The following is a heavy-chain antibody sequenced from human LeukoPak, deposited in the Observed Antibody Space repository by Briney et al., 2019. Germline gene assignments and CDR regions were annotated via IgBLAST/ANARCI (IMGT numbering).Heavy chain of an antibody. CDR1: GYTFTSYG. V-gene: IGHV1-18*01. CDR2: ISAYNGNT. J-gene: IGHJ5*02. D-gene: IGHD6-13*01. CDR3: ARERVAAAYNWFDP. Sequence: ASVKVSFKASGYTFTSYGISWVRQAPGQGLEWMGWISAYNGNTNYAQKLQGRVTMTTDTSTSTAYMELRSLRSDDTAVYYCARERVAAAYNWFDPWGQGTLVTVSS.